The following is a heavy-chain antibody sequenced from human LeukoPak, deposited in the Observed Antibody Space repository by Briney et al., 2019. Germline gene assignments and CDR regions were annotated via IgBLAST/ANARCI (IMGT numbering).Heavy chain of an antibody. D-gene: IGHD3-9*01. CDR3: ARGPLLAGYLNWFDP. Sequence: SGTLSLTCAVSGGSISSSNWWSWVRQPPGKGLEWIGEIYHSGSTNYNPSLKSRVTISVDKSKNQFSLKLSSVTAADTAVYYCARGPLLAGYLNWFDPWGQGTLVTVSS. J-gene: IGHJ5*02. CDR2: IYHSGST. CDR1: GGSISSSNW. V-gene: IGHV4-4*02.